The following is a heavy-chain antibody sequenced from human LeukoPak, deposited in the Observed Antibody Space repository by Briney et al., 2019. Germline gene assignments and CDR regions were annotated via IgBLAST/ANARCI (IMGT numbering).Heavy chain of an antibody. D-gene: IGHD3-9*01. J-gene: IGHJ4*02. CDR2: IRNKAYGGTA. CDR1: GFSFTTYA. Sequence: HTGGSLRLSCAASGFSFTTYAMSWFRQAPGKGLEWVGFIRNKAYGGTAEYAASVKGRFTISRDDSKTIAYLQMNSLKTEDTAVYYCTREKRYFDWFQADYWGQGTLVTVSS. V-gene: IGHV3-49*03. CDR3: TREKRYFDWFQADY.